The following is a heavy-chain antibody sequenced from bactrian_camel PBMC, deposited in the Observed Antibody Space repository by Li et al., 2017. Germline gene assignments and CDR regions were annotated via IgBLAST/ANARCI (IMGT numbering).Heavy chain of an antibody. CDR2: IAKNGYA. CDR3: AVDRFRSYCVVGRTSLQADDYDH. J-gene: IGHJ4*01. Sequence: VQLVESGGGSVQAGGSLRLSCVVSGYTARNYRMGWFRQTPGKEREGVAAIAKNGYAIYTDSVKGRFTISHDNANKTLYLQMDSLRPEDTAMYYCAVDRFRSYCVVGRTSLQADDYDHWGQGTQVTVS. D-gene: IGHD2*01. V-gene: IGHV3S53*01. CDR1: GYTARNYR.